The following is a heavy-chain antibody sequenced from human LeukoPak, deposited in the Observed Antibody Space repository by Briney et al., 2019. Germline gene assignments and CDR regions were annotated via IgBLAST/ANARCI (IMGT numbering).Heavy chain of an antibody. J-gene: IGHJ4*02. CDR2: IWYDGSNK. CDR1: GFTFSSYG. Sequence: PGGSLRLSCAASGFTFSSYGMHWVRQAPGKGLEWVAVIWYDGSNKYYADSVKGRFTISRDNSKNTLYLQMNSLRAEDTAVYYCARGYYGDYSNLDYWGQGTLVTVSS. CDR3: ARGYYGDYSNLDY. V-gene: IGHV3-33*01. D-gene: IGHD4-17*01.